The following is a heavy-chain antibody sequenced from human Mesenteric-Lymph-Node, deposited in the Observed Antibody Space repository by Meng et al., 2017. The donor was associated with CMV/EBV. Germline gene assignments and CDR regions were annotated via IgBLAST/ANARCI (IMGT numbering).Heavy chain of an antibody. CDR1: EFTFSSYS. CDR3: AKAQLSRGYYAMDV. V-gene: IGHV3-48*04. J-gene: IGHJ6*02. CDR2: ISSSSSTI. D-gene: IGHD5-18*01. Sequence: GESLKISCAASEFTFSSYSMNWVRQAPGKGLEWVSYISSSSSTIYYADSVKGRFTISRDNAKNSLYLQMNSLRVEDMALYYCAKAQLSRGYYAMDVWGQGTTVTVSS.